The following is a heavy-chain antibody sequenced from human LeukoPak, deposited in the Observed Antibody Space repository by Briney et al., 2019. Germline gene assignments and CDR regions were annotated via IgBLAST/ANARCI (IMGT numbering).Heavy chain of an antibody. D-gene: IGHD6-19*01. Sequence: SETLSLTCAVYGGSFSGYYWSWIRQPPGKGLEWIGEINHSGSTNYNPSLKSRVTISVDTSKNQFSLKLSSVTAADTAVYYCARGSIAVAGVSYYYYYYMDVWGKGTTVTVSS. CDR2: INHSGST. V-gene: IGHV4-34*01. CDR1: GGSFSGYY. CDR3: ARGSIAVAGVSYYYYYYMDV. J-gene: IGHJ6*03.